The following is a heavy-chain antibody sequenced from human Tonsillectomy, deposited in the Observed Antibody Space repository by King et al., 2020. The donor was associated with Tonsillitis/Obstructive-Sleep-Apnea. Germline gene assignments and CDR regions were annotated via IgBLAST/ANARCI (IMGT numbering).Heavy chain of an antibody. CDR1: GYTFDNYG. V-gene: IGHV1-18*01. D-gene: IGHD3-3*01. Sequence: QLVQSGAEVKKPGASVKVSCEASGYTFDNYGISWVRQAPGQGLEWMGWISIYSGNTKYAQNLQGRVTMTTDTSTSTAYMELRSLGSDYTAGYYCARDRSIILVPDASDIWGQGTKVTVSS. CDR3: ARDRSIILVPDASDI. J-gene: IGHJ3*02. CDR2: ISIYSGNT.